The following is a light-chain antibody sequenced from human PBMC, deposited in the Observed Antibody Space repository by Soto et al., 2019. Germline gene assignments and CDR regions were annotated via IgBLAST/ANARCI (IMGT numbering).Light chain of an antibody. J-gene: IGKJ1*01. Sequence: MTQSPLSLPVTPGEPASISCRSSQSLLHSNGYNYLDWYQQKPGKAPKLLIYAASSLQSGVPSRFSGSGSGTDFTLTISSLQPEDFATYYCQQSYRTPRTFGQGTKVDIK. CDR2: AAS. CDR1: QSLLHSNGYNY. CDR3: QQSYRTPRT. V-gene: IGKV1-39*01.